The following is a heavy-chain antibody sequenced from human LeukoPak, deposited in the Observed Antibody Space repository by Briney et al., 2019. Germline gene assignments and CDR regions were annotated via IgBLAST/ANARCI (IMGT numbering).Heavy chain of an antibody. CDR3: ARDRLWFGELFGDAFDI. CDR1: GFTFSSYA. D-gene: IGHD3-10*01. CDR2: ISYDGSNK. V-gene: IGHV3-30-3*01. J-gene: IGHJ3*02. Sequence: PGRSLKLSCAASGFTFSSYAMHWVRQAPGKGLEWVAVISYDGSNKYYADSVKGRFTISRDNSKNTLYLQMNSLRAEDTAVYYCARDRLWFGELFGDAFDIWGQGTMVTVSS.